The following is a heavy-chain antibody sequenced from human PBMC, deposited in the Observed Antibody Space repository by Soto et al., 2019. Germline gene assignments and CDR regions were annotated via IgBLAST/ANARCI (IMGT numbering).Heavy chain of an antibody. J-gene: IGHJ3*02. D-gene: IGHD3-10*01. CDR3: ARGRGVDI. V-gene: IGHV4-34*01. CDR1: GGSFSGYY. Sequence: SSETLSLTCAVYGGSFSGYYWSWIRQPPGKGLEWIGEINHSGSTNYNPSLKSRVTISVDTSKNQFSLKLSSVTAADTAVYYCARGRGVDIWGQGTMVTVSS. CDR2: INHSGST.